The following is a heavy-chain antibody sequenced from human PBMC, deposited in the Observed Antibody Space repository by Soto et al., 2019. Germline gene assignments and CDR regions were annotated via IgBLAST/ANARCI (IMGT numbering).Heavy chain of an antibody. CDR1: GYSFTSYG. CDR2: ITAENGNT. D-gene: IGHD5-12*01. Sequence: QIQLVQSGAEVKKPGASVKVSCKASGYSFTSYGITWVRQAPGQGPEWLGWITAENGNTNYAQKFQGRSTMTTDTSTNTAFMALRGLGSDDTAVYYCARVVLEWLPTSGFDYWGQGTLVTVSS. J-gene: IGHJ4*02. CDR3: ARVVLEWLPTSGFDY. V-gene: IGHV1-18*04.